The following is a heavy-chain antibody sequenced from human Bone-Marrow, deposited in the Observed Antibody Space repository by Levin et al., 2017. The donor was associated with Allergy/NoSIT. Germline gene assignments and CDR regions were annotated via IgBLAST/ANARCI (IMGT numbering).Heavy chain of an antibody. CDR2: IYPSASDV. Sequence: GGSLRLSCQGSGYDFTKYWVAWVRHMPGKALEWMGAIYPSASDVRRSPSFEGHFIISADRSTVTAYLEWSNVKASDSAMYYCARLRNLETGLGVFDYWGQGTLVTVSS. D-gene: IGHD3-16*01. V-gene: IGHV5-51*01. J-gene: IGHJ4*02. CDR1: GYDFTKYW. CDR3: ARLRNLETGLGVFDY.